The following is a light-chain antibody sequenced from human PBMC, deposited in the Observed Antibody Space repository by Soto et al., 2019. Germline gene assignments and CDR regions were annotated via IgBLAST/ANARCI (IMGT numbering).Light chain of an antibody. J-gene: IGKJ1*01. CDR3: QRYDSLRT. CDR2: GAS. Sequence: FIQSAGPLFLKPEERATLSGKASQSVRSNYLAWYQQKPGQPPRPLIYGASNRATGIPDRFSGSGSGTDFTLTITRLEADDFAMYYCQRYDSLRTFCQ. V-gene: IGKV3-20*01. CDR1: QSVRSNY.